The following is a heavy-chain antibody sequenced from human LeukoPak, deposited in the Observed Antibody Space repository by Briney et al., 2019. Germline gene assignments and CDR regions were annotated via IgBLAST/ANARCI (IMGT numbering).Heavy chain of an antibody. CDR2: ISTSDITV. V-gene: IGHV3-11*01. J-gene: IGHJ6*02. CDR3: ARELGRNYYYATDV. D-gene: IGHD3-16*01. Sequence: GGSLRLSCAASGFALSDYYISWIRQAPGKGLEWISYISTSDITVHADSVKGRFTVSRDNAKNSLDLQMNSLRAEDTAVYYCARELGRNYYYATDVWGQGTTVTVSS. CDR1: GFALSDYY.